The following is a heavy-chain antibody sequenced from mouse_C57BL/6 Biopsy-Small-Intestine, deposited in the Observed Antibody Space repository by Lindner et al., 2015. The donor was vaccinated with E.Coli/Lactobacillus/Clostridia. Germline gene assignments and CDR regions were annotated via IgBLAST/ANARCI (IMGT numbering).Heavy chain of an antibody. J-gene: IGHJ4*01. Sequence: HWVRQAPEKGLEWVAYISSGSSTIYYADTVKGRFTISRDNAKNTLFLQMTSLRSEDTAMYYCARRGSDFYAMDYWGQGTSVTVSS. V-gene: IGHV5-17*01. D-gene: IGHD2-13*01. CDR2: ISSGSSTI. CDR3: ARRGSDFYAMDY.